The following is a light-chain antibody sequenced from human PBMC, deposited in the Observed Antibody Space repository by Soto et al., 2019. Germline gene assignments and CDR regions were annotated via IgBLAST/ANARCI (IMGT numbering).Light chain of an antibody. J-gene: IGKJ5*01. CDR3: QQYGDSPRT. V-gene: IGKV3-20*01. CDR1: QSVSSY. CDR2: GIS. Sequence: EIVLTQSPATMSLSPGERATLSCRASQSVSSYLAWYQQKPGQAPRLLMYGISRRATGIPDRFSGSGSGTDFTLTIARLEPEDFAVYYCQQYGDSPRTFGQGTRLEI.